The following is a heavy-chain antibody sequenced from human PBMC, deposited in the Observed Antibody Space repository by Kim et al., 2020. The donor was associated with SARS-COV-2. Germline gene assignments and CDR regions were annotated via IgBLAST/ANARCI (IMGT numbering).Heavy chain of an antibody. CDR1: GGSVNSGGHC. V-gene: IGHV4-31*03. CDR2: MCHSAGT. CDR3: ATCGRSYGNSFDS. Sequence: SETLSLICTFSGGSVNSGGHCWSWIRQHPVNGREWIGYMCHSAGTYYSPSLESRVTISVYTSKNQFSLDLMYVTAADTAIYYCATCGRSYGNSFDSWVQG. J-gene: IGHJ4*02. D-gene: IGHD2-21*01.